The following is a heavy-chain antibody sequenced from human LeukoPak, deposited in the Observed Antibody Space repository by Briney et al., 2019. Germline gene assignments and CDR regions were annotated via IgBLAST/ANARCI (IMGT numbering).Heavy chain of an antibody. J-gene: IGHJ5*02. CDR1: GFTFSSYS. CDR2: ISSSSSYI. D-gene: IGHD1-1*01. Sequence: GGCLRLSCAASGFTFSSYSMNWVRQAPGKGLEWVSSISSSSSYIYYADSVKGRFTISRDNAKNSLYLQMNSLRAEDTAVYYCARGLEPDNWFDPWGQGTLVTVSS. V-gene: IGHV3-21*01. CDR3: ARGLEPDNWFDP.